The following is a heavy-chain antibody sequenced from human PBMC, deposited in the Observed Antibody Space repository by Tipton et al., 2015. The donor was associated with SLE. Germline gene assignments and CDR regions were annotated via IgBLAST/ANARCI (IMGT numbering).Heavy chain of an antibody. J-gene: IGHJ4*02. V-gene: IGHV3-23*01. CDR2: ISASGGST. CDR3: ANLISLWLVQVAEY. Sequence: SLRLSCAASGFTFSIYAMTWVRQAPGKGLEWVSAISASGGSTYYADSVKGRFAISRDNSNNKLYLQMKSLRADDTAVYYCANLISLWLVQVAEYWGQGTQLTVSS. CDR1: GFTFSIYA. D-gene: IGHD6-19*01.